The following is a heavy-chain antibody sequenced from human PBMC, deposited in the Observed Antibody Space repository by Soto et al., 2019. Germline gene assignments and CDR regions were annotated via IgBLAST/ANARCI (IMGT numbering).Heavy chain of an antibody. CDR3: ARLAMVRGLSADTRAAFEV. J-gene: IGHJ3*01. CDR2: IIPVFNTG. V-gene: IGHV1-69*12. Sequence: QVVLEQSGAEVKKPGSSVKVSCKASGGTLSRHSITWVRQAPGQGLEWMGGIIPVFNTGDYAQRFQGRVTISADESTTTAFLELSSLPSGDTAVYYCARLAMVRGLSADTRAAFEVWGHGTLVTVSS. CDR1: GGTLSRHS. D-gene: IGHD3-10*01.